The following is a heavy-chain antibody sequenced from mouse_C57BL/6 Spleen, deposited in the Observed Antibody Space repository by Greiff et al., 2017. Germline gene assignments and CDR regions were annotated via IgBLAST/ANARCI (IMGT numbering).Heavy chain of an antibody. V-gene: IGHV1-50*01. J-gene: IGHJ1*03. Sequence: QVQLQQPGAELVKPGASVKLSCKASGYTFTSYWMQWVKQRPGQGLEWIGEIDPSDSDTNYNQKFKGKATLTVDTSSSTAYMQVSSLTSEDSAVYYCARKKGDGYYEYFDVWGTGTTVTVSS. CDR3: ARKKGDGYYEYFDV. D-gene: IGHD2-3*01. CDR2: IDPSDSDT. CDR1: GYTFTSYW.